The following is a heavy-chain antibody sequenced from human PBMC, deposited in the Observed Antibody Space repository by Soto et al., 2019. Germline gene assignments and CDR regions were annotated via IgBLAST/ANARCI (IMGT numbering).Heavy chain of an antibody. V-gene: IGHV3-64D*06. CDR2: ISSNGGST. J-gene: IGHJ4*02. D-gene: IGHD3-22*01. Sequence: GALRLSCSASGFTFSSYAMHWVRQAPGKGLEYVSAISSNGGSTYYADSVKGRFTISRDNSKNTLYLQMSSLRAEDTAVYYCVTYYYDSSGHANSVYWGQGTLVTVSS. CDR3: VTYYYDSSGHANSVY. CDR1: GFTFSSYA.